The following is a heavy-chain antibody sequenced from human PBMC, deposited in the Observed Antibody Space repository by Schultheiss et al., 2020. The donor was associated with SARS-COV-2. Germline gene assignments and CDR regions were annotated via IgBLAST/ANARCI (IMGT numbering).Heavy chain of an antibody. V-gene: IGHV6-1*01. D-gene: IGHD3-16*02. CDR3: ARFTLTFGGVIAQRSPYYGMDV. CDR1: GDSVSSNSAA. J-gene: IGHJ6*02. CDR2: TYYRSKWYN. Sequence: SETLSLTCAISGDSVSSNSAAWNWIRQSPSRGLEWLGRTYYRSKWYNDYAVSVKSRITINPDTSKNQFSLQLNSVTPEDTAVYYCARFTLTFGGVIAQRSPYYGMDVWGQGTTVTVSS.